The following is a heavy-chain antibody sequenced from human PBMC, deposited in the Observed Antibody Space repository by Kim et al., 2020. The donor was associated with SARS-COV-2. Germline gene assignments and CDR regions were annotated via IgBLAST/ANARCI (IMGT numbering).Heavy chain of an antibody. CDR2: IIPIFGTA. Sequence: SVKVSCKASGGTFSSYAISWVRQAPGQGLEWMGGIIPIFGTANYAQKFQGRVTITADESTSTAYMELSSLRSEDTAVYYCARGAWGIVVVPAASAGLNNWFDPWGQGTLVTVSS. CDR1: GGTFSSYA. CDR3: ARGAWGIVVVPAASAGLNNWFDP. J-gene: IGHJ5*02. V-gene: IGHV1-69*13. D-gene: IGHD2-2*01.